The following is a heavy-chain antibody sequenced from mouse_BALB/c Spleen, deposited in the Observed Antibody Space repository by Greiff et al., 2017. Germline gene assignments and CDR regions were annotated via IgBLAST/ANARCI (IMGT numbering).Heavy chain of an antibody. V-gene: IGHV1-54*01. CDR1: GYAFTNYL. Sequence: QVQLKQSGAELVRPGTSVKVSCKASGYAFTNYLIEWVKQRPGQGLEWIGVINPGSGGTNYNEKFKGKATLTADKSSSTAYMQLSSLTSDDSAVYFCATSYYRYDVGYWGQGTTLTVSS. CDR3: ATSYYRYDVGY. J-gene: IGHJ2*01. CDR2: INPGSGGT. D-gene: IGHD2-14*01.